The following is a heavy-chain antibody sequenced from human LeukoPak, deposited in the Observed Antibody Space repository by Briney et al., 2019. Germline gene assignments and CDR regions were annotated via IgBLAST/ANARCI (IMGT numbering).Heavy chain of an antibody. J-gene: IGHJ4*02. CDR1: GFTFSSYA. D-gene: IGHD6-6*01. V-gene: IGHV3-74*01. CDR3: ARGPNSNWSGLDF. CDR2: ISPTGSTT. Sequence: GGSLRLSCAASGFTFSSYAMSWVRQAPGKGLVWVSRISPTGSTTSYADSVKSRFTVSRDNAKNTLYLQVNNLRAEDTAVYYCARGPNSNWSGLDFWGQGTLLTVSS.